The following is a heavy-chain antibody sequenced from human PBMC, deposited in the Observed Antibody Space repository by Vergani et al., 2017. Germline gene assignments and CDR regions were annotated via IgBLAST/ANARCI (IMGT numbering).Heavy chain of an antibody. CDR2: ISSSSSYI. CDR1: GFTFSSYS. D-gene: IGHD1-14*01. J-gene: IGHJ5*02. CDR3: ARDLRLLYNRFDP. V-gene: IGHV3-21*01. Sequence: EVQLVESGGGLVKPGGSLRLSCAASGFTFSSYSMNWVRQAPGKGLEWVSSISSSSSYIYYADSVKGRFTISRDNAKNSLYLQMNSLRAEDTAVYYCARDLRLLYNRFDPWGQGTLVNVSS.